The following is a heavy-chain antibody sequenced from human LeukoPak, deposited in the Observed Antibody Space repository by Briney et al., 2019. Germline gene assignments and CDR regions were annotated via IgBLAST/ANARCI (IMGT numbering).Heavy chain of an antibody. CDR2: ISAYNGNT. J-gene: IGHJ3*02. D-gene: IGHD2-2*01. Sequence: GASVKVSCKASGYTFTSYGISWVRQAPGQGLEWMGWISAYNGNTNYAQKLQGRVTMTTDTSTSTAYMELRSLRSDDTAVYYCARDFSVGCSSTSCYFSGAFDIWGQGTMVTVSS. V-gene: IGHV1-18*01. CDR1: GYTFTSYG. CDR3: ARDFSVGCSSTSCYFSGAFDI.